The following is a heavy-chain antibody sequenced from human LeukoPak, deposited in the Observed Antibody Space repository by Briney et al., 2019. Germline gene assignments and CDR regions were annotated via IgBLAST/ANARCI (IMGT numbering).Heavy chain of an antibody. CDR1: EFTFSSYW. Sequence: GGSLRLSCVASEFTFSSYWMSWVRQAPGKGLEWVANIKQDGSEKYYVDSVKGRFTISRDNAKNSLYLQMSSLRAEDTAVYYCAGDGGYCSGGSCYWEYWGQGTLVTVSS. J-gene: IGHJ4*02. CDR3: AGDGGYCSGGSCYWEY. V-gene: IGHV3-7*01. CDR2: IKQDGSEK. D-gene: IGHD2-15*01.